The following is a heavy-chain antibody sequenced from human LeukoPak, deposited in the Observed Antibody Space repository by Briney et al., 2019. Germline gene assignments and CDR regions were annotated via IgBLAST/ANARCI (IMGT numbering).Heavy chain of an antibody. V-gene: IGHV3-23*01. CDR2: ISGSGGST. Sequence: GGSLRLSCAASGFTFSSYAMSWVRQAPGKGLEWVSAISGSGGSTYYADSVKGRFTISRDNSKNTLYLQMNSLRAEDTAVYYCAKDSKPTNSYATYFDYWGQGTLVTASS. J-gene: IGHJ4*02. CDR1: GFTFSSYA. CDR3: AKDSKPTNSYATYFDY. D-gene: IGHD5-18*01.